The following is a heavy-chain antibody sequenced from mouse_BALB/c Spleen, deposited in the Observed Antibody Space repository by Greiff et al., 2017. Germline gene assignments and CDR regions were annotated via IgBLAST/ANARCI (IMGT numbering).Heavy chain of an antibody. CDR3: ARGGVRPTYYYAMDY. V-gene: IGHV2-6-7*01. D-gene: IGHD2-14*01. CDR1: GFSLTGYG. J-gene: IGHJ4*01. CDR2: IWGDGST. Sequence: VQGVESGPGLVAPSQSLSITCTVSGFSLTGYGVNWVRQPPGKGLEWLGMIWGDGSTDYNSALKSRLSISKDNSKSQVFLKMNSLQTDDTARYYCARGGVRPTYYYAMDYWGQGTSVTVSS.